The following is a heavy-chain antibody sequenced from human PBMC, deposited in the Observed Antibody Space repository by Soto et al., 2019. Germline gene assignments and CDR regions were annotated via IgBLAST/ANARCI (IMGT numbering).Heavy chain of an antibody. V-gene: IGHV3-23*01. CDR3: AKAYFVWSSEQPYYFDY. J-gene: IGHJ4*02. Sequence: EVQLLDSGGGLVQPGGSVRLSCADSGFTFSNYAMTWVRQGPGKGLEWVSGISGSGGRSYYADSVKGRFTISRDNSKSTLYLQMSSLRAEDTAVYYCAKAYFVWSSEQPYYFDYWGQGTLVTVSS. D-gene: IGHD3-16*01. CDR2: ISGSGGRS. CDR1: GFTFSNYA.